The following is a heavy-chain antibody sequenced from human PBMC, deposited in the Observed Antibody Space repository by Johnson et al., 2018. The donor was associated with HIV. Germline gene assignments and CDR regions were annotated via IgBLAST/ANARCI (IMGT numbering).Heavy chain of an antibody. CDR3: AKVYATVRTPRGEAFDI. CDR1: GFNLSDYY. V-gene: IGHV3-30*18. CDR2: ISYDGNNK. J-gene: IGHJ3*02. Sequence: QVQLVESGGGLVKPGGSLRLSCAASGFNLSDYYMSWVRQAPGKGLEWVAVISYDGNNKYYADSVKGRVTISRDNSKNTLYLQMNSLRAEETAVYYCAKVYATVRTPRGEAFDIWGQGTMVTVAS. D-gene: IGHD4-23*01.